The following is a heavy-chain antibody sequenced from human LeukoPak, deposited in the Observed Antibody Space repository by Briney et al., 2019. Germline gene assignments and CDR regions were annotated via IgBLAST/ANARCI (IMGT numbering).Heavy chain of an antibody. J-gene: IGHJ4*02. CDR2: IYYSGST. V-gene: IGHV4-59*01. Sequence: SETLSLTCTVSGGSISSYYWSWIRQPPGKGLEWIGYIYYSGSTNYNPSLKSRVTISVDASKNQFSLKLSSVTAADTAVYYCARADYYDSSGYQYYFDYWGQGTLVTVSS. D-gene: IGHD3-22*01. CDR1: GGSISSYY. CDR3: ARADYYDSSGYQYYFDY.